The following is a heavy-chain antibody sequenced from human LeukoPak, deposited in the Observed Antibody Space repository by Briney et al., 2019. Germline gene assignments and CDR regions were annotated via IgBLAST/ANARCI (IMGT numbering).Heavy chain of an antibody. J-gene: IGHJ4*02. CDR2: TKPDGSAE. CDR1: GFSFRNYR. CDR3: ARDGGLHTNFDY. V-gene: IGHV3-7*01. D-gene: IGHD2-15*01. Sequence: GGSLRLSCAASGFSFRNYRMGWVRQAPGKGLEWVANTKPDGSAEYYADSVRGRFTASRDNANNLLYLQMNRLRAEDTAVYYCARDGGLHTNFDYWGQGTLLTVSS.